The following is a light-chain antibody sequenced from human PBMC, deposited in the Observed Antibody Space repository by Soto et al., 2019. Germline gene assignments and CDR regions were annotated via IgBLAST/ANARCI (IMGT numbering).Light chain of an antibody. V-gene: IGKV1-33*01. CDR3: QQYDDFPIT. CDR1: HDITNH. J-gene: IGKJ5*01. Sequence: DIQMTQSPSSLSSSVGDRVTITCQAGHDITNHLNWYQQKPGKAPNLLIYDASNLETGVPSRFSGSGSGTDFSFTISSLQPEDIATYYCQQYDDFPITFGQGTRLEIK. CDR2: DAS.